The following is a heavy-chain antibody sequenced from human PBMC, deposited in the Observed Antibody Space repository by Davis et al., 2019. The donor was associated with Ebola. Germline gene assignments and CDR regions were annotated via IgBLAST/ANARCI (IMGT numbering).Heavy chain of an antibody. CDR1: EFSFSNHA. CDR3: ARLGGSSWVDH. J-gene: IGHJ5*02. Sequence: GESLKISCATSEFSFSNHAMSWVRQAPGTGLAWVSRIDTDSIGTSYADSVKGRFTISRDNAKNTLYLELNSLRAEDTAVYYCARLGGSSWVDHWGQGTLVTVSS. D-gene: IGHD6-13*01. V-gene: IGHV3-74*01. CDR2: IDTDSIGT.